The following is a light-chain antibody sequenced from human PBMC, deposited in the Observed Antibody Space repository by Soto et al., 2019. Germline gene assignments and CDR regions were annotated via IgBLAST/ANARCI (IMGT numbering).Light chain of an antibody. CDR2: DAS. CDR3: QQYDNHPLT. V-gene: IGKV1-33*01. J-gene: IGKJ4*01. CDR1: QDISNY. Sequence: DIQMTQSPSSLSASVGDRVTITCQASQDISNYLNWYQQKPGKAPKLLIYDASSLGTGVPSRFSGSGSGTDFTFTISSLQPEDIATYYCQQYDNHPLTFGGGTKVEIK.